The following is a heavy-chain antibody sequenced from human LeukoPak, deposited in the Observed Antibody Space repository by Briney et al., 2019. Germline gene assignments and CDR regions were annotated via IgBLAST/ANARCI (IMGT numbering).Heavy chain of an antibody. D-gene: IGHD6-13*01. CDR3: ARDNSRIAAAGSGGLFDY. Sequence: GGSLRLSCAASGFTVSSNYMIWVRQAPGKGLEWVSVLYSGGSTYYADSVKGRFTISRDNSKNTLYLQMNSLRAEDTAVYYCARDNSRIAAAGSGGLFDYWGQGTLVTVSS. CDR2: LYSGGST. CDR1: GFTVSSNY. V-gene: IGHV3-66*01. J-gene: IGHJ4*02.